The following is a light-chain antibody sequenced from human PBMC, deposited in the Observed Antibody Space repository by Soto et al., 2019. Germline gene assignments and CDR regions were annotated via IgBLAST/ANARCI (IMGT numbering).Light chain of an antibody. Sequence: QSVLTQPPSASGSLGQSVTIPCTGTISDVGGYDHVSWYQQHPGKAPKLMIYEVTKRPAGVPDRFSGSKSGNTASLTVSGLQAEDEADYYCSSDAGNYNYVYGTGTKVTVL. CDR1: ISDVGGYDH. J-gene: IGLJ1*01. CDR3: SSDAGNYNYV. CDR2: EVT. V-gene: IGLV2-8*01.